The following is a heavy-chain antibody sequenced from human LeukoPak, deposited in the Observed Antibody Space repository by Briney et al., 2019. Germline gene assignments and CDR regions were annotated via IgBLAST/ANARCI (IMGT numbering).Heavy chain of an antibody. Sequence: PSETLSLTCTVSGGSIRSYYWSWIRQPPGKGLVWIGYIYYSGSTNYNPALKSRVTISVDTSKNQFSLKLSSVTAADTAVYYCARGSDRGYYYYYGMDVWGKGTTVTVSS. CDR3: ARGSDRGYYYYYGMDV. J-gene: IGHJ6*04. V-gene: IGHV4-59*01. CDR1: GGSIRSYY. D-gene: IGHD3-10*01. CDR2: IYYSGST.